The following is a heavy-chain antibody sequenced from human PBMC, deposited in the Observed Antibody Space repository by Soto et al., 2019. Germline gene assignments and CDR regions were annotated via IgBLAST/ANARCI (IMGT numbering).Heavy chain of an antibody. J-gene: IGHJ6*02. V-gene: IGHV1-58*01. Sequence: ASVKVSCKASGFTFTSSAVQWVRQARGQRLEWIGWIVVGSGNTNYAQKFQERVTITRDMSTSTAYMELSSLRSEDTAVYYCMVRGANYYYYGMDVWGQGTTVTVYS. CDR1: GFTFTSSA. CDR2: IVVGSGNT. D-gene: IGHD3-10*01. CDR3: MVRGANYYYYGMDV.